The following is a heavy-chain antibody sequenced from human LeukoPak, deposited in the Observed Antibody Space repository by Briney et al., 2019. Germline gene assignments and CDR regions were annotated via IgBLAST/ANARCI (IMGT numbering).Heavy chain of an antibody. CDR2: IYYSGNT. J-gene: IGHJ4*02. Sequence: SGTLSLTCTVSGDSIRNSNYYWGWIRQPPGKGLEWVASIYYSGNTYYNPSLKSRVTISLDTSTNQFSLKLSSVTAADTAIYYCARLFAVVTRFFDYWGQGTLVTVSS. CDR3: ARLFAVVTRFFDY. D-gene: IGHD3-3*01. CDR1: GDSIRNSNYY. V-gene: IGHV4-39*01.